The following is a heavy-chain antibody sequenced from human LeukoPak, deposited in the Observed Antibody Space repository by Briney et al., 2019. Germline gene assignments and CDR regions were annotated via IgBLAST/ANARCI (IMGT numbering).Heavy chain of an antibody. V-gene: IGHV4-34*01. CDR2: INHSGST. D-gene: IGHD6-6*01. CDR1: GGSFSGYY. CDR3: ASGAAARGDY. J-gene: IGHJ4*02. Sequence: SETLSLTCAAYGGSFSGYYWSWIRQPPGKGLEWIGEINHSGSTNYNPSLKSRVTISVDTSKNQFSLKLSSVTAVDTAVYYCASGAAARGDYWGQGTLVTVSS.